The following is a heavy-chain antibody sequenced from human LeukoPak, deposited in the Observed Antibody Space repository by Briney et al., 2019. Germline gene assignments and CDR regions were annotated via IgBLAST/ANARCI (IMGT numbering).Heavy chain of an antibody. Sequence: GGSLRLSCAASGFXFDDYALHWVRQAPGKGLEWVSLISWNGGSTFYGDSVRGRFTISRDNSKNSLYLQMNSMRTEDTALYFCAREGSSSGFFDYWGQGTLVTVSS. D-gene: IGHD6-19*01. J-gene: IGHJ4*02. V-gene: IGHV3-43*01. CDR2: ISWNGGST. CDR3: AREGSSSGFFDY. CDR1: GFXFDDYA.